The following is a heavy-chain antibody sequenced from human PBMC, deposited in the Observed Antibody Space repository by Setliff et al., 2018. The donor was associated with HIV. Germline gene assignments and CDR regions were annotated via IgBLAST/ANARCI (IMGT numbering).Heavy chain of an antibody. V-gene: IGHV4-34*01. J-gene: IGHJ6*02. CDR2: INHIGST. D-gene: IGHD6-13*01. CDR3: TRAEQQLPYYYYYGMDV. Sequence: SETLSLTCTVSGDFFSSDYYWGWIRQPPGKGLEWIGEINHIGSTNYNPSLTIRVTISVDTSKNQFSLKLSSVTAADTAVYYCTRAEQQLPYYYYYGMDVWGQGTTVTVSS. CDR1: GDFFSSDYY.